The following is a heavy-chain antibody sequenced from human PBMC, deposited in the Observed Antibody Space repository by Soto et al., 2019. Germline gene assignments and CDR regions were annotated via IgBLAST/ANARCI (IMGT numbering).Heavy chain of an antibody. CDR2: IYYTGSA. J-gene: IGHJ6*02. V-gene: IGHV4-31*03. CDR1: VASIGIGGSS. CDR3: ARSFTPWNMNYYGVDV. D-gene: IGHD1-1*01. Sequence: QVNFQEWAQGLLKPPKPFSFPCLVSVASIGIGGSSWGWFAPPPRGGLEGIGFIYYTGSAYYNPSLESRVSLTVDRFKNQFSLELTSVTAADAGVYYCARSFTPWNMNYYGVDVWGHGTRVTVSS.